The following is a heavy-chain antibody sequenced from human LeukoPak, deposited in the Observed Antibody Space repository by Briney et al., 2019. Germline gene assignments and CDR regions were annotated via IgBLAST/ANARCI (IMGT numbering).Heavy chain of an antibody. D-gene: IGHD6-13*01. CDR3: AKDRSAAGTRSYYFDY. Sequence: GRSLRLSCAASGFTFNSYGMNWVRQAPGKGLEWVAFIQYDESNKYYADSVKGRLTISRDNSKNTLYLQMNSLRAEDTAVYYCAKDRSAAGTRSYYFDYWGQGTLVTVSS. J-gene: IGHJ4*02. CDR1: GFTFNSYG. CDR2: IQYDESNK. V-gene: IGHV3-30*02.